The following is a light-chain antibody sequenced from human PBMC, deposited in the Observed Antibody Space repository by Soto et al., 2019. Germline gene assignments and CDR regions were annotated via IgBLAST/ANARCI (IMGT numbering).Light chain of an antibody. V-gene: IGKV3-20*01. CDR2: GAS. CDR1: QSVSSRY. J-gene: IGKJ1*01. CDR3: QQYGNSRWT. Sequence: EIVLTQSPGTLSLSPGERATLSCRASQSVSSRYLARYQQKPGQAPRLFISGASTRATGIPYRFSGSGSGTDFTLTISRLEREDFAVYYCQQYGNSRWTFGQGTKVEIK.